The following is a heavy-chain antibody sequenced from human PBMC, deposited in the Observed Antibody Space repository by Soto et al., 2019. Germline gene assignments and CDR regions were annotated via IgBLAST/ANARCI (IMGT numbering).Heavy chain of an antibody. Sequence: QLQLQESGPGLVKPSETLSLTCTVSGGSISSSSYYWGWIRQPPGKGLEWIGNIYYSGSTYYNPSINSRVTISVDPSTNQFSLKLSHVTAADTAVYYCARLRGQFDYCYYGMDVWGQGTPVTVSS. D-gene: IGHD3-10*01. J-gene: IGHJ6*02. CDR3: ARLRGQFDYCYYGMDV. CDR2: IYYSGST. V-gene: IGHV4-39*01. CDR1: GGSISSSSYY.